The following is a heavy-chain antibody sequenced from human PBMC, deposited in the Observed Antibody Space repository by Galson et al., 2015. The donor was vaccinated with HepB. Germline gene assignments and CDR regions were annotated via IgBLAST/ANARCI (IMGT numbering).Heavy chain of an antibody. J-gene: IGHJ4*02. CDR2: INPSGGST. D-gene: IGHD3-22*01. Sequence: SVKVSCKASGYTFTSYYMHWVRQAPGQGLEWMGIINPSGGSTSYAQKFQGRVTMTRDTSTSTVYMELSSLRSEDTAVHYCARGGHYYDSSGYYYDKDYWGQGTLVTVSS. V-gene: IGHV1-46*03. CDR3: ARGGHYYDSSGYYYDKDY. CDR1: GYTFTSYY.